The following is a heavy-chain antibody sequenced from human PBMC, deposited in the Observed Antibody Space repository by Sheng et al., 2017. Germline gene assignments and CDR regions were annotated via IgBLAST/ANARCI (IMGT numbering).Heavy chain of an antibody. CDR2: IHHSGVT. J-gene: IGHJ4*02. CDR3: ARVGSPSQHLDS. Sequence: QLQLQESGPGLVEPSETLSLTCTVSAGSISSASHYWAWLRQPPGKGLEWLATIHHSGVTYYNPSLTRRFTISVDTSKNQFFLSLNSVTAADSAVYFCARVGSPSQHLDSWGQGTLVTVSS. D-gene: IGHD1-26*01. CDR1: AGSISSASHY. V-gene: IGHV4-39*01.